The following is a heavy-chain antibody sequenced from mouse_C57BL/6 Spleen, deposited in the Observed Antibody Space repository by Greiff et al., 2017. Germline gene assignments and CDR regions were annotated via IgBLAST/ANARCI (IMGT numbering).Heavy chain of an antibody. CDR3: ARGNWAY. Sequence: EVKLVESGPELVKPGASVKISCKASGYSFTGYYMNWVKQSPEKSLEWIGEINPSTGGTTYNQKFKAKATLTVDKSSSTAYMQLKSLTSEDSAVYYCARGNWAYWGQGTLVTVSA. V-gene: IGHV1-42*01. J-gene: IGHJ3*01. D-gene: IGHD2-1*01. CDR1: GYSFTGYY. CDR2: INPSTGGT.